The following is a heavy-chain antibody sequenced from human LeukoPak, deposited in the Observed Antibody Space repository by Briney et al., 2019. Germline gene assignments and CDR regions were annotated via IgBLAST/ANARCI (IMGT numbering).Heavy chain of an antibody. Sequence: ASVKVSCKASGYTFTSYGISWVRQAPGQGLEWMGWISAYNGNTNYAQKFQGRVTMTRDTSTSTVYMELSSLRSEDTAVYYCARGAIVVVSHFDYWGQGTLVTVSS. D-gene: IGHD2-21*01. CDR1: GYTFTSYG. J-gene: IGHJ4*02. CDR3: ARGAIVVVSHFDY. CDR2: ISAYNGNT. V-gene: IGHV1-18*01.